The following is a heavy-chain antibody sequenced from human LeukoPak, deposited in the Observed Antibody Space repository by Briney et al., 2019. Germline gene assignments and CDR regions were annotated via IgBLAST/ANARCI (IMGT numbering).Heavy chain of an antibody. CDR1: GFIFSNYG. CDR2: ISYNAGYK. J-gene: IGHJ4*02. V-gene: IGHV3-30*19. D-gene: IGHD2-2*02. CDR3: ARDLVPLVPAAILSDY. Sequence: PGGSLRLSCAASGFIFSNYGFHWVRQAPGKGLEWVAVISYNAGYKHYTDSVKDRFTISRDDSKSTVFLQMNSLRAEDTAVYYCARDLVPLVPAAILSDYWGQGTLVTVSS.